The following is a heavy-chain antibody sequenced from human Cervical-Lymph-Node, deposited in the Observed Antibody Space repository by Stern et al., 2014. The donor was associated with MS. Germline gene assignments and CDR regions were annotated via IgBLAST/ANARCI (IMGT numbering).Heavy chain of an antibody. Sequence: EVQLVESGGGLVKPGGSLRLSCAASGFTFSNAWMTWVRQAPGKGLEWVGRIKSETDGGTTDYAAPVKGRFTISRDDPKNTLYLQMNSLKTEDTAVYYCTTHKGYPDYWGQGTLVTVSS. CDR1: GFTFSNAW. J-gene: IGHJ4*02. D-gene: IGHD5-18*01. V-gene: IGHV3-15*01. CDR2: IKSETDGGTT. CDR3: TTHKGYPDY.